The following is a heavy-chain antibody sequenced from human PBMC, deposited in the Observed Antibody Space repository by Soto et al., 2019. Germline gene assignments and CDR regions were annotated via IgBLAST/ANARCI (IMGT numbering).Heavy chain of an antibody. CDR1: GFTFSSYE. V-gene: IGHV3-48*03. J-gene: IGHJ4*02. CDR2: ISGRVTSI. D-gene: IGHD6-6*01. CDR3: ARVRSSSSSLYSHSCLAY. Sequence: PGGSLRLSCVASGFTFSSYEMNWVRQAPGKGLEWVSKISGRVTSIAYADSVKGRFTISRDNAKNSLYLQMDSLRSEDTAIYYCARVRSSSSSLYSHSCLAYWGQGTLVTVSS.